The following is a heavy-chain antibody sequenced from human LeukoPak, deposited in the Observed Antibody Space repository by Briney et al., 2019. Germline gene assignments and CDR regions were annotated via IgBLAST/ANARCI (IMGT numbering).Heavy chain of an antibody. CDR1: GGTFSSYA. CDR2: IIPIFGTA. Sequence: AVKVSCKASGGTFSSYAISWVRQAPGQGLEWMGGIIPIFGTANYAQKFQGRVTITTDESTSTAYMELSSQRSEDKAVYYCAREGGATEISSGWYYFDYWGQGTLVTVSS. J-gene: IGHJ4*02. CDR3: AREGGATEISSGWYYFDY. V-gene: IGHV1-69*05. D-gene: IGHD6-19*01.